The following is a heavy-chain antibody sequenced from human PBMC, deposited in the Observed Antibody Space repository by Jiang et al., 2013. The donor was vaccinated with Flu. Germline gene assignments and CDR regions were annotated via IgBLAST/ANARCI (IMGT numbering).Heavy chain of an antibody. CDR1: RFTFSDAW. CDR3: TDMLY. D-gene: IGHD2-8*01. Sequence: GLVQPGGSLRLSCAASRFTFSDAWMNWVRQVPGKGLEWVGRIKSKVDGETTAYAAPVKGRFLISRDDSKEMLFLQMESLKSEDTAVYYCTDMLYWGQGTLVTVSS. J-gene: IGHJ4*02. CDR2: IKSKVDGETT. V-gene: IGHV3-15*01.